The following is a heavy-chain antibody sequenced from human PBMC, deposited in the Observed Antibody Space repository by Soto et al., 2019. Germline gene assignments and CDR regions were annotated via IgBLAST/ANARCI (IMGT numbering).Heavy chain of an antibody. CDR2: IDWDDDK. CDR1: GFSLSTSGMC. D-gene: IGHD2-2*01. Sequence: SGPTLVNPTQTLTLTCTFSGFSLSTSGMCVSWIRQPPGKALEWLALIDWDDDKYYSTSLKTRLTISKDTSKNQVVLTMTNMDPVDTATYYCARSSGYCSSTSCHYYGMDVWGQGTTVTVSS. V-gene: IGHV2-70*01. CDR3: ARSSGYCSSTSCHYYGMDV. J-gene: IGHJ6*02.